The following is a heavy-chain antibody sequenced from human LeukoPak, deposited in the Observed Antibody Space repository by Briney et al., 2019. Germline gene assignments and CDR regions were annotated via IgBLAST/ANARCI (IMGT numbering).Heavy chain of an antibody. J-gene: IGHJ4*02. D-gene: IGHD2-15*01. CDR1: GFTASSNY. CDR3: AKDLKIVLAAGPVFDY. V-gene: IGHV3-53*05. Sequence: GGSLRLSCAASGFTASSNYMSWVRQAPGKGLEWVSVIYSGGSTYYADSVKGRFTISRDNAKNSLYLQMNSLRVEDTALYYCAKDLKIVLAAGPVFDYWGQGALVTVSS. CDR2: IYSGGST.